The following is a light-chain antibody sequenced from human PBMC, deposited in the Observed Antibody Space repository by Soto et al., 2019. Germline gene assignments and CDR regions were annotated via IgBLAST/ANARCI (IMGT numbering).Light chain of an antibody. J-gene: IGLJ1*01. CDR1: SSDVGSYNY. Sequence: QSALTQPASVSGSPVQSVTISCTGTSSDVGSYNYVSLYQHHPGKAPNLMIYDVSDRPSGISSRFSGSKSGNTASLTISGLQTEDEADYYCSSYTSSSTLFGTGTKVTVL. CDR2: DVS. V-gene: IGLV2-14*01. CDR3: SSYTSSSTL.